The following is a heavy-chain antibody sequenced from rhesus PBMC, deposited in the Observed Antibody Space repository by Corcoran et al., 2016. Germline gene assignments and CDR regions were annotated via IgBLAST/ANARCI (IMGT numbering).Heavy chain of an antibody. CDR2: IYGSGSST. CDR3: ARDLTSGSYYFDY. Sequence: QLQLQESGPGLVKPSETLSVTCAVSGGSISSSYWSWIRQAPGKGLEWICYIYGSGSSTNYNPSLKSRVTLSVDTSKNQLSRKVSSVTAAETAVYYCARDLTSGSYYFDYWGQGVLVTVSS. J-gene: IGHJ4*01. D-gene: IGHD3-16*01. CDR1: GGSISSSY. V-gene: IGHV4-169*02.